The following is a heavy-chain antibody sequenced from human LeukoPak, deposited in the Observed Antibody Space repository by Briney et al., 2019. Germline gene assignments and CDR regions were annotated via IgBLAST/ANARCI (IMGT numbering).Heavy chain of an antibody. CDR3: ARDRHNYMAGSYYIDYFDY. CDR1: GGSISSYY. Sequence: SETLSLTCTVSGGSISSYYWSWIRQPAGKGLEWIGRIYTSGSTNYNPSLKSRVTMSVDTSKNQFSLKLSSVTAADTAVYYCARDRHNYMAGSYYIDYFDYWGQGTLVTVSS. CDR2: IYTSGST. J-gene: IGHJ4*02. D-gene: IGHD3-10*01. V-gene: IGHV4-4*07.